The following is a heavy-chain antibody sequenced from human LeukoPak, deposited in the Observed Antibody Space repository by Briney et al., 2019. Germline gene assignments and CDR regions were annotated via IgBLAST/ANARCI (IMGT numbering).Heavy chain of an antibody. V-gene: IGHV3-23*01. CDR3: VKGWGVLPDYTADGFDI. CDR2: ISGSGGST. CDR1: GFTFSSYA. Sequence: GGSLRLSCAASGFTFSSYAMSWVRQAPGKGLEWVSAISGSGGSTYYADSVKGRFTISRDNSQNTLHLQMNSLRLEDTAVYYCVKGWGVLPDYTADGFDIWGPGTVVTVSS. D-gene: IGHD3-10*01. J-gene: IGHJ3*02.